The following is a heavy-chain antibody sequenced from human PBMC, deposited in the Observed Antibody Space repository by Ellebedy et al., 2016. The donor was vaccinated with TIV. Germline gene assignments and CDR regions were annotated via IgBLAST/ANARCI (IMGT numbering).Heavy chain of an antibody. V-gene: IGHV4-59*01. D-gene: IGHD2/OR15-2a*01. CDR1: GGSISDSY. J-gene: IGHJ6*02. Sequence: SETLSLTXTVSGGSISDSYWSWIRQPPGKGLEWIGCIFYSGRTNYNPSLQSRVTISMARSTNQFSLKLRSVTAADTAVYFCAKDGPMTRSPNMYYHYAPDVWGQGATVTVTS. CDR2: IFYSGRT. CDR3: AKDGPMTRSPNMYYHYAPDV.